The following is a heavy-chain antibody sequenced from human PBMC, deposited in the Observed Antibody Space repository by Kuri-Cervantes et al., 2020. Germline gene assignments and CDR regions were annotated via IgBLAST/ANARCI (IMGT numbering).Heavy chain of an antibody. CDR3: AKDLNRIWFGEFPYYYGMDV. D-gene: IGHD3-10*01. Sequence: GESLKISCAASGFTFSNFGMHWVRQAPGKGLEWVAVMSNDGRNKYYADSVKGRFTISRDNSKNTVYLQMNSLRAEDTAVYYCAKDLNRIWFGEFPYYYGMDVWGQGTTVTVSS. V-gene: IGHV3-30*18. J-gene: IGHJ6*02. CDR1: GFTFSNFG. CDR2: MSNDGRNK.